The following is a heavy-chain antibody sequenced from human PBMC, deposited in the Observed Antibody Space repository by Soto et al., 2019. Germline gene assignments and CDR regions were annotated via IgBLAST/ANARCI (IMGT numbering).Heavy chain of an antibody. CDR2: IYYSGST. CDR3: ARDRGTYDYDSSGYYGHAFDI. Sequence: SETLSLTCTVSGGSISSSSYYWGWIRQPPGKGLEWIGSIYYSGSTYYNPSLKSRVTISVDTSKNNFSLKLSSVTAADTAVYYCARDRGTYDYDSSGYYGHAFDIWGQGTMVTVSS. D-gene: IGHD3-22*01. V-gene: IGHV4-39*07. J-gene: IGHJ3*02. CDR1: GGSISSSSYY.